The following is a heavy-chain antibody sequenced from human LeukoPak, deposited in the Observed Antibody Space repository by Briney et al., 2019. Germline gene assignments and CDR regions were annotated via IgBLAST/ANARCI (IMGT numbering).Heavy chain of an antibody. CDR2: ISSSSSYI. CDR1: GFTFSSYS. Sequence: GGSLRLSCAASGFTFSSYSMNWVRQAPGKGLEWVSSISSSSSYIYYAGSVKGRFTISRDNAKNTLYLQMNSLRAEDTAVYYCASLSMISLWGQGTLVTVSS. CDR3: ASLSMISL. J-gene: IGHJ4*02. V-gene: IGHV3-21*01. D-gene: IGHD3-22*01.